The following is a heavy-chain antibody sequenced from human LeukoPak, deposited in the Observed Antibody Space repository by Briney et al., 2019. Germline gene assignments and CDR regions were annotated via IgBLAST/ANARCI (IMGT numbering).Heavy chain of an antibody. CDR2: ISGDGGST. D-gene: IGHD6-13*01. CDR1: GFTFDDYA. CDR3: ANSGYSSSWYSWFDP. Sequence: GGSLRLSCAASGFTFDDYAMHWVRQAPGKGLEWVSLISGDGGSTYYADSVKGRSTISRDNSKNSLYLQMNSLRTEDTALYYCANSGYSSSWYSWFDPWGQGTLVTVSS. J-gene: IGHJ5*02. V-gene: IGHV3-43*02.